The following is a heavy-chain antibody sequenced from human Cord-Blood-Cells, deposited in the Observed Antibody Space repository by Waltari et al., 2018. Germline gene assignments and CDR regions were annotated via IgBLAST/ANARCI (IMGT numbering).Heavy chain of an antibody. D-gene: IGHD6-13*01. CDR2: IYSGGST. V-gene: IGHV3-53*01. CDR1: GFPVSSNY. J-gene: IGHJ4*02. CDR3: ATPGIAAAGTLYYFDY. Sequence: EVQLVESGGGLIQPGGSLRLCCAASGFPVSSNYISWGRQATGKGLEWVSVIYSGGSTYYADSVKGRFTISRDNSKNTLYLQMNSLRAEDTAVYYCATPGIAAAGTLYYFDYWGQGTLVTVSS.